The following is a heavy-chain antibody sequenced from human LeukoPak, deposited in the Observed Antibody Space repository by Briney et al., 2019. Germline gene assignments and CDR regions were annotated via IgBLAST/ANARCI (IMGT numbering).Heavy chain of an antibody. CDR3: ASHSGGYAY. Sequence: PSETLSLTCTVSGGSISSGDYSWSWIRQPPGKGLEWIGYIYYSDSTYYNPSLKSRVTISADTSKNQFSLKVSSVTAADTAVYYCASHSGGYAYWGQGTLVTVSS. CDR2: IYYSDST. V-gene: IGHV4-30-4*07. CDR1: GGSISSGDYS. D-gene: IGHD5-12*01. J-gene: IGHJ4*02.